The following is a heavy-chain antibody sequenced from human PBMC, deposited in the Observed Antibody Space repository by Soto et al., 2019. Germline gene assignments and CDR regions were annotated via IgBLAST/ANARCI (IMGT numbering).Heavy chain of an antibody. J-gene: IGHJ4*02. V-gene: IGHV1-3*01. CDR1: GYTFTSYA. CDR3: ARDLAFGVSDY. Sequence: QVQLVQSGAEVKKPGASVKVSCKSSGYTFTSYAMHWVRQAPGQRLEWMGWINAGNGNRTYSQKFQGRVTITRDTSASTAYMELSSLRSEDTAVYYCARDLAFGVSDYWGQGTLVTVSS. CDR2: INAGNGNR. D-gene: IGHD3-10*01.